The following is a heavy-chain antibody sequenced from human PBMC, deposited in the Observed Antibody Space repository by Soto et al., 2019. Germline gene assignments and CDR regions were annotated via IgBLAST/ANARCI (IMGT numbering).Heavy chain of an antibody. Sequence: QVQLVQSGADAKRPGSSVKVSCKASGGNFNNYAVTWVRQAPGQGLEWMGGIIPIFGTPNYAQKFQGRLTISADTSTTTVYMELRSLTSEDTAVYYCARGRFEPGAFWYFDLGGSGTLVTVSS. V-gene: IGHV1-69*06. CDR1: GGNFNNYA. CDR2: IIPIFGTP. J-gene: IGHJ2*01. CDR3: ARGRFEPGAFWYFDL. D-gene: IGHD3-10*01.